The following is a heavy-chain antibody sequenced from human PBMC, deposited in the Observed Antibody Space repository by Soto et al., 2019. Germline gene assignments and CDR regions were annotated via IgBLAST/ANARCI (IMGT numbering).Heavy chain of an antibody. CDR3: ARTHCARGFGTKSGYYYGLDV. CDR1: GYTFGTYW. CDR2: IFPGDSDS. J-gene: IGHJ6*02. V-gene: IGHV5-51*01. D-gene: IGHD1-1*01. Sequence: GESLKISCKGSGYTFGTYWVGWVRQTPGKGPEWMGIIFPGDSDSHLSPPFQGRVTISADKSISTAYLQWNSLQASDTATYYCARTHCARGFGTKSGYYYGLDVWGQGTTVNVSS.